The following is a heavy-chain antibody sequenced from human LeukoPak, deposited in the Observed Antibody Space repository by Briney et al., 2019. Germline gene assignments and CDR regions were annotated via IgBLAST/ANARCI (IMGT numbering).Heavy chain of an antibody. CDR1: GFTFSSYG. CDR3: AKDFRGVTGATFDY. J-gene: IGHJ4*02. V-gene: IGHV3-30*02. Sequence: PGGSLRLSCAASGFTFSSYGMHWVRQAPGKGLEWVAFIRYDGSNKYYADSVKGRFTISRDNSKNTLYLQMNSLRAEDTAVYYCAKDFRGVTGATFDYWGQGTLVTVSS. CDR2: IRYDGSNK. D-gene: IGHD1-26*01.